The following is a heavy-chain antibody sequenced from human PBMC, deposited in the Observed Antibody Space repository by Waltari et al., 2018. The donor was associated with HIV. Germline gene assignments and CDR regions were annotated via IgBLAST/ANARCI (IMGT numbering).Heavy chain of an antibody. CDR2: IYYSGNT. D-gene: IGHD3-22*01. CDR1: GDSISSSSYY. CDR3: ASHSRGYAVRYWYFDL. J-gene: IGHJ2*01. Sequence: LQLQESGPGLVKPSETLSLTCTVSGDSISSSSYYLGWIRQPPGKGLEWSGSIYYSGNTYYSPSLRSRVTMSLDTSKNQFSLRLSSVTAADTAIYYCASHSRGYAVRYWYFDLWGRGTLVTVSS. V-gene: IGHV4-39*07.